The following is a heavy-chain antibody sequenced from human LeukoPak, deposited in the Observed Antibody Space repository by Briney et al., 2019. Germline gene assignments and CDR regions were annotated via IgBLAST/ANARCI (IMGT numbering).Heavy chain of an antibody. CDR3: ARDGLVGARTFDY. J-gene: IGHJ4*02. D-gene: IGHD1-26*01. V-gene: IGHV3-11*01. CDR1: GFTFSDYY. Sequence: GGSLRLSCAASGFTFSDYYMRWIRQAPGKGLEWVSYISSSGSTIYYADSVKGRFTISRDNAKNSLYLQMNSLRAEDTAVYYCARDGLVGARTFDYWGQGTLVTVSS. CDR2: ISSSGSTI.